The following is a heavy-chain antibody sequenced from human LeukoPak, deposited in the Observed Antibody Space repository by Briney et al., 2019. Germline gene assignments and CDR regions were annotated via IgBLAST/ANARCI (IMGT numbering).Heavy chain of an antibody. CDR1: GFSFSSYW. CDR3: AREGRILPAYCIQPFLDY. CDR2: IKLDGSET. Sequence: GGSLTHPCAASGFSFSSYWMSWVRQAPGKGLEWVANIKLDGSETYYVDSVKGRFTVSRDNAKNLLHLQMNSLRAEDTAVYYCAREGRILPAYCIQPFLDYWGRGTLVTVSS. V-gene: IGHV3-7*04. J-gene: IGHJ4*02. D-gene: IGHD3-9*01.